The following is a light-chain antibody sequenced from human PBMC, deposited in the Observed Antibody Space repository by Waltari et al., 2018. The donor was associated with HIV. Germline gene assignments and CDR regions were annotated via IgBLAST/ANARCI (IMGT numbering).Light chain of an antibody. CDR1: SGDVGGYNY. Sequence: QSALTQPASVSGSPGQSITISCTGTSGDVGGYNYVSWYQQHPGKAPKLMIYEFSNRPSGVSNRFSGSKSGNTAALTISGLQAEDEADYYCSSYTSSSTLVFGGGTKLTVL. CDR3: SSYTSSSTLV. J-gene: IGLJ3*02. V-gene: IGLV2-14*01. CDR2: EFS.